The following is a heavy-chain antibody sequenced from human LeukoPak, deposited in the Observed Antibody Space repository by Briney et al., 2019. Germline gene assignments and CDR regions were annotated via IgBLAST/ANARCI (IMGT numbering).Heavy chain of an antibody. CDR1: GYTFTGYY. D-gene: IGHD3-9*01. Sequence: ASVKVSCKASGYTFTGYYMHWVRQAPGQGLEWMGWINPNSGGTNYAQKFQGRVTMTRDTSISTAYMELSRLRSDDTAVYYCARDEDILTGCLRLWGQGTLITVSS. CDR3: ARDEDILTGCLRL. CDR2: INPNSGGT. V-gene: IGHV1-2*02. J-gene: IGHJ4*02.